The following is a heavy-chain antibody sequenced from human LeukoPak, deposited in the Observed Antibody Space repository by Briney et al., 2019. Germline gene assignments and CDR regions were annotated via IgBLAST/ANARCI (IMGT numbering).Heavy chain of an antibody. J-gene: IGHJ4*02. CDR3: AINSLGDSSGYDY. D-gene: IGHD3-22*01. CDR2: IFYIGST. Sequence: SETLSLTCTVSGGSISSSSYYWSWIRQPPGKGLEWIGYIFYIGSTIYNPSLKSRVTISADTSKNQFSLKLSSVTAADTAVYYCAINSLGDSSGYDYWSQGTLVTVSS. V-gene: IGHV4-61*05. CDR1: GGSISSSSYY.